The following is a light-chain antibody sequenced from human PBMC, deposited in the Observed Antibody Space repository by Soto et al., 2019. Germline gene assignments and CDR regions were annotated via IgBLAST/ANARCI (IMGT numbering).Light chain of an antibody. Sequence: DLQMTQSPSSLSASVGARVTIACQSSHDVSWNLNWFQQKPGEAPKLLIYGASNLERGVPSRFSRSGSGNDFTLTISSLQPEDVASYYCQQYSSMLSFGGGTEVDLK. CDR1: HDVSWN. CDR3: QQYSSMLS. V-gene: IGKV1-33*01. CDR2: GAS. J-gene: IGKJ4*01.